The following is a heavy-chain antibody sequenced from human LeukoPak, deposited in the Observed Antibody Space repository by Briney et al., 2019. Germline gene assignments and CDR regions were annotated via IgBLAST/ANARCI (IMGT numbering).Heavy chain of an antibody. V-gene: IGHV1-18*01. CDR2: VSAFNGNT. CDR1: GYTFTSYG. J-gene: IGHJ6*02. CDR3: ATDSSGYYPTAYGMDI. D-gene: IGHD3-22*01. Sequence: EASVTVSCKASGYTFTSYGISWVRQAPGQGLERMGWVSAFNGNTNYAQQFQGRVTMTTDTSTSTAYMELRSLRSDDTAVYYCATDSSGYYPTAYGMDIWGQGTTVTVSS.